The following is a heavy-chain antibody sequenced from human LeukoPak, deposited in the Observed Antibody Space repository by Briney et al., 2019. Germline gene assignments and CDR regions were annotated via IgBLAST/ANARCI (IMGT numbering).Heavy chain of an antibody. V-gene: IGHV3-30*03. CDR1: GFTFGNHA. D-gene: IGHD7-27*01. Sequence: QTGGSLRLSCAASGFTFGNHAMHWVRQAPGKGLEWMAVMSYDGRDKYHAESVKGRFTISRDNSKDALYLQMNSLRTEDTAVYHCARDPGNGEMDVWGQGTTVTVSS. J-gene: IGHJ6*02. CDR2: MSYDGRDK. CDR3: ARDPGNGEMDV.